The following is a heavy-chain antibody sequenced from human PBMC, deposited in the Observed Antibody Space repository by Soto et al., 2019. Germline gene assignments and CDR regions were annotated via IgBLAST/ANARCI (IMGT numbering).Heavy chain of an antibody. D-gene: IGHD3-22*01. Sequence: PGGSLRLSCAASGFTFSSYGMHWVRQAPGKGLEWVAVIWYDGSNKYYADSVKGRFTISRDNSKNTLYLQMNSQRAEDTAVYYCSRGHAYDSSGYPPYWGQGTLVTVSS. CDR3: SRGHAYDSSGYPPY. CDR2: IWYDGSNK. J-gene: IGHJ4*02. CDR1: GFTFSSYG. V-gene: IGHV3-33*01.